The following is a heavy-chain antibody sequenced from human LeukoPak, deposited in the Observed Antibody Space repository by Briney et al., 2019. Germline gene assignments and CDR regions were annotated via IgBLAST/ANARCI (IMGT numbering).Heavy chain of an antibody. D-gene: IGHD6-19*01. CDR3: ARGDGLTAVAGTGWFDP. CDR2: IGTAGGT. V-gene: IGHV3-13*01. CDR1: GFTFSSYD. Sequence: GGSLRLSCAASGFTFSSYDMHWVRQATGKGLEWVSAIGTAGGTYYPGSVKGRFTISIENAKNSLYLQMNSLRAGDTAVYYCARGDGLTAVAGTGWFDPWGQGTLVTVSS. J-gene: IGHJ5*02.